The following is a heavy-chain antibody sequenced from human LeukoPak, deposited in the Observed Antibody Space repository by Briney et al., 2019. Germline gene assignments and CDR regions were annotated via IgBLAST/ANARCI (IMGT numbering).Heavy chain of an antibody. CDR1: GRSFSGYY. CDR3: ARGSTSPNAYYYGMDV. V-gene: IGHV4-34*01. J-gene: IGHJ6*02. Sequence: SETLSLTCAVFGRSFSGYYWNWIRQPPGKGLEWIGEINHSGSTYYNPSLKSRVTISLDTSKNQFSLKLTSVTAADTAVYYCARGSTSPNAYYYGMDVWGQGTTVSVSS. CDR2: INHSGST. D-gene: IGHD2-2*01.